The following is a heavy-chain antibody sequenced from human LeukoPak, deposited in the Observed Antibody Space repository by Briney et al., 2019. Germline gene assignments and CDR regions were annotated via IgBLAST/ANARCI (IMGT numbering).Heavy chain of an antibody. CDR2: INGDGSNT. CDR3: AREPRDAFDI. CDR1: GFTFSSHW. Sequence: GGSLRLSCAASGFTFSSHWMHWVRQAPGKGLVWVSRINGDGSNTTYADSVKGRFTISRDNAKNTLYLQMNSLRAEDTAVYYCAREPRDAFDIWGQGTMVTVSS. J-gene: IGHJ3*02. V-gene: IGHV3-74*03.